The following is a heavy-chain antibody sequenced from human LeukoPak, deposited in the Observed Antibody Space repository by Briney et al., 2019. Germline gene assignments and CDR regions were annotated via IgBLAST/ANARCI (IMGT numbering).Heavy chain of an antibody. J-gene: IGHJ4*02. CDR1: GGSISSYY. Sequence: SETLSLTCTVSGGSISSYYWSWIRQPPGKGLEWIGYIYYSGSTNYNPSLKSRVTISVDTSKNQFSLKLSSVTAADTAVYYCVSYNIATAGALDYWGQGTLVTVSS. CDR3: VSYNIATAGALDY. CDR2: IYYSGST. D-gene: IGHD6-13*01. V-gene: IGHV4-59*01.